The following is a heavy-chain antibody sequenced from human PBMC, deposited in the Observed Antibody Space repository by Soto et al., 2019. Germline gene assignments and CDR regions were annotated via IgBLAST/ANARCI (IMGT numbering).Heavy chain of an antibody. CDR1: GGSINSGIYY. CDR3: ARWLGYGPHFDY. Sequence: SETLSLTCTVSGGSINSGIYYCGWIRQPPGKGLEWIGYIYYSGSTYYNPSLKSRVTISVDTSKNQFSLKLSSVTAADTAVYYCARWLGYGPHFDYWGQGTLLTVSS. J-gene: IGHJ4*02. CDR2: IYYSGST. D-gene: IGHD5-12*01. V-gene: IGHV4-30-4*08.